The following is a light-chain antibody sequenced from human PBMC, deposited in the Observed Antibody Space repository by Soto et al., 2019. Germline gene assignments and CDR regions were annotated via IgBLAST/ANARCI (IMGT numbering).Light chain of an antibody. V-gene: IGKV1-6*01. CDR2: AAS. CDR3: LPDYHFPYT. Sequence: AIQMTQSPSSLSASVGDRVTITCRASQGIRNDVGWYQQKPWKDPKLLIYAASSLKSGVPSRFSVSGSGTDFTLTISTLQPEDFAFYYCLPDYHFPYTVGQGTKVDIK. J-gene: IGKJ2*01. CDR1: QGIRND.